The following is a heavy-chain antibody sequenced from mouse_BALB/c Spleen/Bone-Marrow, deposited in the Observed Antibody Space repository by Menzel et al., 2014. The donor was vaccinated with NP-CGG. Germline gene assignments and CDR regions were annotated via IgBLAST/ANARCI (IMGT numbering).Heavy chain of an antibody. V-gene: IGHV14-3*02. CDR3: ARTPRATFYFDY. J-gene: IGHJ2*01. CDR1: GFNIKDTY. D-gene: IGHD3-1*01. Sequence: VQLQQSGAELVKPGASVKLSCTASGFNIKDTYMHWVKQRPERGLEWIGRIDPANGNTKYDPKFQGKATITADTSSNTAYLQLFSLTSEDTAVYYCARTPRATFYFDYWGQGTTLTVSS. CDR2: IDPANGNT.